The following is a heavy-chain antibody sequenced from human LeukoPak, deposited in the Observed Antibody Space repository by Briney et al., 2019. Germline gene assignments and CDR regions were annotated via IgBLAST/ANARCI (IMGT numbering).Heavy chain of an antibody. CDR2: IKQDGSEK. CDR3: AREDYYDSSGPFY. Sequence: GGSLRLSCAASGFTFSSYWMSWVRQAAGKGLEWVANIKQDGSEKYYVDSVKGRFTISRDNAKNSLYLQMNSLRAEDTAVYYCAREDYYDSSGPFYWGQGTLVTVSS. CDR1: GFTFSSYW. J-gene: IGHJ4*02. V-gene: IGHV3-7*01. D-gene: IGHD3-22*01.